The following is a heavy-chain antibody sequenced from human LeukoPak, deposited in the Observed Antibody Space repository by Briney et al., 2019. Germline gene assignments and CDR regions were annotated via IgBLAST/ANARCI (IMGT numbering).Heavy chain of an antibody. V-gene: IGHV4-38-2*02. CDR3: ARGVSSGWYRLDI. D-gene: IGHD6-19*01. CDR2: IYYSGST. Sequence: SETLSLTCTVSGYSISSGYYWGWIRPPPGKGLEWIGSIYYSGSTNYHPSLKSRVTISVDTSKNQFSLKLSSVTAADTAVYYCARGVSSGWYRLDIWGQGTMVTVSS. CDR1: GYSISSGYY. J-gene: IGHJ3*02.